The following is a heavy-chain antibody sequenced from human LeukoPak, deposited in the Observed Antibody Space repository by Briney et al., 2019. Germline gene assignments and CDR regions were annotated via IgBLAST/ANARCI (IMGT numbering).Heavy chain of an antibody. J-gene: IGHJ6*02. D-gene: IGHD3-3*01. CDR1: GGTFSSYA. Sequence: GASVNVSCKASGGTFSSYAISWVRQAPGQGLEWMGGIIPIFGTANYAQKFQGRVTITADESTSTAYMELSSLRSEDTAVYYCARGFGVVINDKNYYYYYGMDVWGQGTTVTVSS. CDR3: ARGFGVVINDKNYYYYYGMDV. CDR2: IIPIFGTA. V-gene: IGHV1-69*13.